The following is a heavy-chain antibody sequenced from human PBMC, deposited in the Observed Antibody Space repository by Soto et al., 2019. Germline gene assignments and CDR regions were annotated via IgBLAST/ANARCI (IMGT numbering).Heavy chain of an antibody. CDR3: ASLTGTTC. D-gene: IGHD1-7*01. Sequence: SLRLSCAASGFTFSSYAMHWVRQAPGKGLEWVAVISYDGSNKYYADSVKGRFTISRDNSKNTLYLQMNSLRAEDTAVYYCASLTGTTCWGQGTLVTVSS. CDR2: ISYDGSNK. J-gene: IGHJ4*02. V-gene: IGHV3-30-3*01. CDR1: GFTFSSYA.